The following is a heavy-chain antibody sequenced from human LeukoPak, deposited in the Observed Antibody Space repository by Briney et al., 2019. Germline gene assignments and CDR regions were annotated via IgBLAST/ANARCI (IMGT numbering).Heavy chain of an antibody. D-gene: IGHD2-2*01. CDR3: ARHKFEDCSSTSCFFDWFDP. J-gene: IGHJ5*02. CDR1: GFTVSSNY. CDR2: IYSGGST. V-gene: IGHV3-66*04. Sequence: GGSLRLSCAASGFTVSSNYMGWVRQAPGKGLEWVSVIYSGGSTYYADSVKGRFTISRDNSKNTLYLQMNSLRAEDTAVYYCARHKFEDCSSTSCFFDWFDPWGQGTLVTVSS.